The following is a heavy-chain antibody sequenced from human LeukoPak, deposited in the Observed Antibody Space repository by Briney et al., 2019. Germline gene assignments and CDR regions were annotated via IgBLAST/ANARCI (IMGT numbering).Heavy chain of an antibody. CDR3: ARSNGYCSSTSCQNYYYYGMDV. CDR1: GGTFSSYT. D-gene: IGHD2-2*01. Sequence: ASVKVSGKASGGTFSSYTISWVRQAPGQGLEWMGRIIPILGIANYAQKFQGRVTITADKSTSTAYMELSSLRSEDTAVYYCARSNGYCSSTSCQNYYYYGMDVWGQGTTVTVSS. CDR2: IIPILGIA. J-gene: IGHJ6*02. V-gene: IGHV1-69*02.